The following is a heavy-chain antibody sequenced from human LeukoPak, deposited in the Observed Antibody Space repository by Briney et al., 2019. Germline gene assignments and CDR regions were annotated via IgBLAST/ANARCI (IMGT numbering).Heavy chain of an antibody. CDR1: GYTFTSYG. CDR2: ISAYNGNT. D-gene: IGHD6-13*01. CDR3: ARSPAAGTLGNWFDP. V-gene: IGHV1-18*01. Sequence: ASVKVSCKASGYTFTSYGISWVRRAPGQGLEWMGWISAYNGNTNYAQKLQGRVTMTTDTSTSTAYMELRSLRSDDTAVCYCARSPAAGTLGNWFDPWGQGTLVTVSS. J-gene: IGHJ5*02.